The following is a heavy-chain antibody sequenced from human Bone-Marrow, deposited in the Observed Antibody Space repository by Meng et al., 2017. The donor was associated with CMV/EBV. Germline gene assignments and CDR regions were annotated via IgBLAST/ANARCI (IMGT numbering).Heavy chain of an antibody. CDR3: ARVGEGITIFGEEPRDYYYYYGMDV. J-gene: IGHJ6*01. CDR1: GYIFTSYY. Sequence: ASVKVSCKASGYIFTSYYMHWVRQAPGEGLEWMGIINPSGGSTSYAQKFQGRVTMTRDTSTSTLYMELGSLRSDDTAVYYCARVGEGITIFGEEPRDYYYYYGMDVWGQGTTVTVSS. V-gene: IGHV1-46*01. CDR2: INPSGGST. D-gene: IGHD3-3*01.